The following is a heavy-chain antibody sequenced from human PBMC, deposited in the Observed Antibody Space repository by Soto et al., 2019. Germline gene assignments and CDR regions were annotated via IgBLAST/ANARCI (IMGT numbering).Heavy chain of an antibody. D-gene: IGHD2-2*01. V-gene: IGHV3-30-3*01. CDR1: GFTFSSYA. Sequence: QVQLVESEGGVVQPGRSLRLSCAASGFTFSSYAMHWVRQAPGKGLEWVAVISYDGSNKYYADSVKGRFTISRDNSKNTLYLQMNSLRAEDTAVYYCAREYCSSTSCYGSDYWGQGTLVTVSS. CDR2: ISYDGSNK. CDR3: AREYCSSTSCYGSDY. J-gene: IGHJ4*02.